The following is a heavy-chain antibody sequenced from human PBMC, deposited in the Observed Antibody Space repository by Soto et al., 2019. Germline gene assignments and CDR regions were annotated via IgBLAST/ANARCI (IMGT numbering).Heavy chain of an antibody. CDR2: MSGSSSTT. Sequence: PGGSLRLSCATSGLTFSNYAMSWVRQARGGGLEWVSSMSGSSSTTYYADSVRGRFTISRDRSKNTLYLQMSSLRAEDTALYYCAKNQERELPRVIDFWGQGTLVTVSS. V-gene: IGHV3-23*01. D-gene: IGHD3-16*02. CDR3: AKNQERELPRVIDF. J-gene: IGHJ1*01. CDR1: GLTFSNYA.